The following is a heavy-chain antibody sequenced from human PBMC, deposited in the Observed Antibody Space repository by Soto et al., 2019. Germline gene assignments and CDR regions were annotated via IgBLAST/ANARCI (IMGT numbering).Heavy chain of an antibody. V-gene: IGHV1-46*01. CDR3: TRAGRVRFSGDYYYMNV. D-gene: IGHD3-10*01. CDR2: INPSGGST. Sequence: ASVKVSCKASGYTFTSYYMHWVRQAPGQGLEWMGIINPSGGSTSYAQKFQGRVTMTRDTSTSTVYMEMSSLRSEDTAVYYCTRAGRVRFSGDYYYMNVWGKGTRVTVSS. CDR1: GYTFTSYY. J-gene: IGHJ6*03.